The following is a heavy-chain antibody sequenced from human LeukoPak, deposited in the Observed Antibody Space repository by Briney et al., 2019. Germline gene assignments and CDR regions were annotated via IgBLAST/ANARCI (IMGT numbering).Heavy chain of an antibody. V-gene: IGHV3-23*01. Sequence: GGSLRLSCVASGFTFSGYGMHWVRQAPGKGLEWVSAISGSGGSTYYADSVKGRFTISRDNSKNTLYLQMSSLRAEDTAVYYCADISSSWPDYWGEGTLVTVSS. CDR3: ADISSSWPDY. CDR1: GFTFSGYG. CDR2: ISGSGGST. J-gene: IGHJ4*02. D-gene: IGHD6-13*01.